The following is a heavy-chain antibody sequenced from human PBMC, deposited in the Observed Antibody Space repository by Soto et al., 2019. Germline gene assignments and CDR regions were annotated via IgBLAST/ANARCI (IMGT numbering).Heavy chain of an antibody. CDR3: ARRESQGPIDY. CDR1: GYSISSSNW. Sequence: QVQLQESGPGLVKPSDTLSLTCAVSGYSISSSNWWGWIRQPPGKGLEWIGYIYYSGTTYYNPSLKSRVTSSVDTSKIQFSLKLTSVTAVDTAVYYCARRESQGPIDYWGQGTLVTVSS. D-gene: IGHD1-26*01. J-gene: IGHJ4*02. CDR2: IYYSGTT. V-gene: IGHV4-28*01.